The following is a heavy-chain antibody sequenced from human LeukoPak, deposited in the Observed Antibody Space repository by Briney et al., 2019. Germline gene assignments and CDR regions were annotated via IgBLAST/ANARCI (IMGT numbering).Heavy chain of an antibody. Sequence: AASVRVSCKASGGTFSSYAISWVRQAPGQGLEWMGGIIPIFGTANYAQKFQGRVTITADESTSTAYMELSSLRSEDTAVYYCARPGYSYTYHYYGMDVWGQGTTVTVSS. CDR1: GGTFSSYA. CDR3: ARPGYSYTYHYYGMDV. J-gene: IGHJ6*02. V-gene: IGHV1-69*13. D-gene: IGHD5-18*01. CDR2: IIPIFGTA.